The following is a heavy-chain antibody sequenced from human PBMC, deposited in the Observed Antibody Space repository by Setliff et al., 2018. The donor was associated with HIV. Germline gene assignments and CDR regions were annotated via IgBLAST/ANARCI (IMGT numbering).Heavy chain of an antibody. D-gene: IGHD2-15*01. V-gene: IGHV1-18*01. CDR2: ISAYNGNP. CDR1: GYTFTHYA. CDR3: ARLASGGWPLEVFDI. Sequence: ASVNVSCKASGYTFTHYAISWVRQAPGQGLEYLGWISAYNGNPNYAQKVQGRITMTTDAPTSTVDMELRSLTSYDTSGYDCARLASGGWPLEVFDIWGQGTMVTVSS. J-gene: IGHJ3*02.